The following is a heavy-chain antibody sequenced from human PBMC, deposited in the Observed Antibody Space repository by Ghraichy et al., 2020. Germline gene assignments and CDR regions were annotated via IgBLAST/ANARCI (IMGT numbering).Heavy chain of an antibody. Sequence: SETLSLTCSVSGVYDRGDAYYWTWVRQSPGRRPQWIGEIYNTGYTDYDPSLRSRVTMSVDMSKKQFFLRMKSVTAADTAVYFCARGRYDRGFDLWGQGMQVIVSS. D-gene: IGHD5-12*01. J-gene: IGHJ4*02. CDR1: GVYDRGDAYY. CDR2: IYNTGYT. CDR3: ARGRYDRGFDL. V-gene: IGHV4-61*08.